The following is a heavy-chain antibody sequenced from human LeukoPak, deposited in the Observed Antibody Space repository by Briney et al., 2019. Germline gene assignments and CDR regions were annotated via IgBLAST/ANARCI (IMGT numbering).Heavy chain of an antibody. CDR1: GFTFSSYA. J-gene: IGHJ4*02. Sequence: PGGSLRLSCAASGFTFSSYAMSRVRQAPGKGLEWVSGISGSGGSTYYADSVRGRFTISRDNSKNTLYLQMYSLRAEDTAVYYCAKDRKVYYYDSSGYDYWGQGTLVTVSS. V-gene: IGHV3-23*01. D-gene: IGHD3-22*01. CDR2: ISGSGGST. CDR3: AKDRKVYYYDSSGYDY.